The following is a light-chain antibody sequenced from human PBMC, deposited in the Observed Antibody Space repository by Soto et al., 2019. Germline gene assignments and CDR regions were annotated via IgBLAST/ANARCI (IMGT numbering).Light chain of an antibody. V-gene: IGLV2-14*03. CDR3: SSYTSTSTLDVV. Sequence: QSVLTQPASVSGSPGQSITISCTRTSSDVGGYKYVSWYQQHPGEVPKLIIYDVSNRPSGVSNRFSGSKSGNTASLTISGLQAEDEADYYCSSYTSTSTLDVVFGGGTKLTVL. CDR2: DVS. CDR1: SSDVGGYKY. J-gene: IGLJ2*01.